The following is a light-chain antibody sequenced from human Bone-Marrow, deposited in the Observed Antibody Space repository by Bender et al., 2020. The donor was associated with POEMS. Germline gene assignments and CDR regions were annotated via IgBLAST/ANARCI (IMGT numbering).Light chain of an antibody. J-gene: IGLJ2*01. CDR3: AAWDDSMKGPV. V-gene: IGLV1-36*01. Sequence: QSVVTQPPSVSAAPGQTVTISCSGSSSNIGNNYVSWYQQVPGTAPKLLIYYDDLLTPGVSDRFSASKSGTSASLVISGLQSEDEGDYFCAAWDDSMKGPVFGGGTKLTVL. CDR2: YDD. CDR1: SSNIGNNY.